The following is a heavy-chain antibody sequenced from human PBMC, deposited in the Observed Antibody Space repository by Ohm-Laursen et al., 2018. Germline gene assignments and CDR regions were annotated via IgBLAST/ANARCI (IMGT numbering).Heavy chain of an antibody. J-gene: IGHJ4*02. V-gene: IGHV3-64*01. CDR2: ISSNGGST. D-gene: IGHD6-6*01. CDR1: GFTFSSYA. Sequence: SLRLSCAAPGFTFSSYAMHWVRQAPGKGLEYVSAISSNGGSTYYANSVKGRFTISRDNSKNTLYLQMGSLRAEDMAVYYCVRDRGMQLIDYWGQGTLVTVSS. CDR3: VRDRGMQLIDY.